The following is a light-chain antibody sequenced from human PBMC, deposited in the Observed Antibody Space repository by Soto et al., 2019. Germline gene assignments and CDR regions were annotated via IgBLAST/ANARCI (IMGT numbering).Light chain of an antibody. Sequence: QSVLTQPPSVSEAPRQRVTISCSGSSSNIGNNAVNWYQQLPGKAPKLLIYYDDLLPSGVSDRFSGSKSGTSASQAISGLQYADEADYYCAAWDDSLNGPVFGGGTKLTVL. J-gene: IGLJ3*02. V-gene: IGLV1-36*01. CDR1: SSNIGNNA. CDR3: AAWDDSLNGPV. CDR2: YDD.